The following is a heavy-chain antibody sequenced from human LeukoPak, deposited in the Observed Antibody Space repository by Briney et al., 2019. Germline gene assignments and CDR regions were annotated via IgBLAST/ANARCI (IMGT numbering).Heavy chain of an antibody. J-gene: IGHJ4*02. CDR2: ISAYNSNT. V-gene: IGHV1-18*01. CDR3: ARGATLKLRFLEWYEYFDL. Sequence: ASVKVSCKASGYTFTSYGISWVRQAPGQGLEWMGWISAYNSNTNYAQKLQGRVTMTTDTSTSTAYMELRSLRSDDTAVYFCARGATLKLRFLEWYEYFDLWGQGTLVTVSS. CDR1: GYTFTSYG. D-gene: IGHD3-3*01.